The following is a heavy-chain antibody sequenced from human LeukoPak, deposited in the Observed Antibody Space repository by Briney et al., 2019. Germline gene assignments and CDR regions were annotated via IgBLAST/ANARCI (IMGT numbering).Heavy chain of an antibody. CDR1: GFTVSSNY. V-gene: IGHV3-30*18. Sequence: GGSLRLSCAASGFTVSSNYMSWVRQAPGKGLEWVALISYDGSNKYYADSMKGRFTISRDNSKNTLYVEMNSLRAEDTAVYYCAKDDYSRGLNFDYGGQGTLVTVSS. CDR2: ISYDGSNK. D-gene: IGHD6-19*01. CDR3: AKDDYSRGLNFDY. J-gene: IGHJ4*02.